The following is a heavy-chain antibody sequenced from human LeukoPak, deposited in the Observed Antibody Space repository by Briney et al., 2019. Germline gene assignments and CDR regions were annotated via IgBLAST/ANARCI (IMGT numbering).Heavy chain of an antibody. CDR2: IHYDGSNN. CDR3: AKDHGSSDWYYFDY. J-gene: IGHJ4*02. CDR1: GFTFSSYA. D-gene: IGHD6-13*01. Sequence: GGSLRLSCAASGFTFSSYAMSWVRQAPGKGLEWVAFIHYDGSNNYYADSVKGRFTISRDNSKNTLYLQMNTLRADDTAVYYSAKDHGSSDWYYFDYWGQGTLVTVSS. V-gene: IGHV3-30*02.